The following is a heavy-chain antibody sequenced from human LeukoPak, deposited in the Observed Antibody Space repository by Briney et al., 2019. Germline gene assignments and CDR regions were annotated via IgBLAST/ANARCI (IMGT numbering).Heavy chain of an antibody. D-gene: IGHD3-22*01. V-gene: IGHV3-7*04. J-gene: IGHJ4*02. CDR2: INQGGSEK. Sequence: PGGSLRLSCAASGFTFSTSWMGWVRQAPGKGLEWVANINQGGSEKHYVDSVRGRFSISRDTAKNSLSLRMNSLRAEDTAVYYCARIYDTTGYFDYWGQGTLVTVSS. CDR1: GFTFSTSW. CDR3: ARIYDTTGYFDY.